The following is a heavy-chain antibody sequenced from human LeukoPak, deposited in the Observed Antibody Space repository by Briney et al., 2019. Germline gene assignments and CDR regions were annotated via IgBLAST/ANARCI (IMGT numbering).Heavy chain of an antibody. J-gene: IGHJ4*02. D-gene: IGHD3-16*01. V-gene: IGHV3-48*01. CDR1: GFTLSGYG. Sequence: GGTLRLSCAASGFTLSGYGMNWVRQAPGKGLEWVSYISSSTRIIYYADSVKGRLTISRDNAKNSLYLQMNSLRAEDTAVYYCAKEYGYAYGEFVYWGQGTLVTVSS. CDR2: ISSSTRII. CDR3: AKEYGYAYGEFVY.